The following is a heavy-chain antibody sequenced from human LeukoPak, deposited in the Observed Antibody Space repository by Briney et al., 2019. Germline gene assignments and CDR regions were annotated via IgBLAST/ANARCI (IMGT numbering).Heavy chain of an antibody. J-gene: IGHJ6*03. Sequence: GASVKVSCTASGYTFTGYYMHWVRQAPGQGLEWMGWINPNSGGTNYAQKFQGRVTMTRDTSISTAYMELSRLRSDDTAVYYCARPDYYYYYFMDVWGKGTTVTVSS. CDR1: GYTFTGYY. V-gene: IGHV1-2*02. CDR3: ARPDYYYYYFMDV. CDR2: INPNSGGT.